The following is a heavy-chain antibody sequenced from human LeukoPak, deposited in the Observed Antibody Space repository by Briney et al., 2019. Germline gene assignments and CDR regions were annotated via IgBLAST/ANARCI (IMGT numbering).Heavy chain of an antibody. CDR2: IKEDGSEQ. V-gene: IGHV3-7*01. D-gene: IGHD1-14*01. J-gene: IGHJ4*02. Sequence: GGSLRLSCVASGFSFSKYWMSWVRQAPGKGLEWVANIKEDGSEQYYADSLKGRFTISRDNVKNSLYLHINSLRAEDTAVYYCARDSFETDIDYWGQGTLVTVSS. CDR3: ARDSFETDIDY. CDR1: GFSFSKYW.